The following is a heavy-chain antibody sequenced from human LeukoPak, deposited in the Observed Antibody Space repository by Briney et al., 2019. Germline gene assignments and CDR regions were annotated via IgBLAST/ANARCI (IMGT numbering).Heavy chain of an antibody. D-gene: IGHD2-2*03. Sequence: GGSLRLSCAASGFTFSGSAMHWVRQAPGKGLEWVANIKQDGSEKYYVDSVKGRFTISRDNSKNTLYLQMNSLRAEDAAVYYCARDGDGYCSSTSCYVPYYYGMDVWGQGTTVTVSS. J-gene: IGHJ6*02. CDR1: GFTFSGSA. CDR2: IKQDGSEK. CDR3: ARDGDGYCSSTSCYVPYYYGMDV. V-gene: IGHV3-7*01.